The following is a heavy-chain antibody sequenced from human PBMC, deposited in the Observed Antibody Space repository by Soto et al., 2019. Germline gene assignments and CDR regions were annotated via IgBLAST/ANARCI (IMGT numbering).Heavy chain of an antibody. J-gene: IGHJ5*02. CDR1: GDSVSSNSAA. CDR3: ARDPVYSGYYYPEEKNTGFDP. Sequence: PSQTLSLTCAISGDSVSSNSAAWNWIRQSPSRGLEWLGRTYYRSKWYNDYAVSVKSRITINPDTSKNQFSLQLNSVTPEDTAVYYCARDPVYSGYYYPEEKNTGFDPWGQGTLVTVSS. V-gene: IGHV6-1*01. D-gene: IGHD5-12*01. CDR2: TYYRSKWYN.